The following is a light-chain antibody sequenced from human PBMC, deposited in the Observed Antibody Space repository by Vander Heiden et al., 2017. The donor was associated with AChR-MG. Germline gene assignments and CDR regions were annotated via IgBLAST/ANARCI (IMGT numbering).Light chain of an antibody. J-gene: IGKJ1*01. CDR2: KAS. CDR3: LQYENDRRT. Sequence: DIQMTQSPSTLSSSVGDRATITCRASQSITNRVAWYQQKPGKAPKLLIFKASSLDSGVPSRFSGSGSGTEFTLTIRSLQPDDLAIYYCLQYENDRRTFGQGTKVELK. CDR1: QSITNR. V-gene: IGKV1-5*03.